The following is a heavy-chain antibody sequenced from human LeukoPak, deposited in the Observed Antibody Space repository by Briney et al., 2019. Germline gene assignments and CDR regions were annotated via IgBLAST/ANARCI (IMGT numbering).Heavy chain of an antibody. J-gene: IGHJ4*02. CDR3: ARYSVSYSSSWHYYFDY. D-gene: IGHD6-13*01. V-gene: IGHV1-18*01. CDR1: GYRLTSYG. CDR2: ISTYNGNT. Sequence: ASVKVSCKASGYRLTSYGLSWVRQAPGQGLAWMGWISTYNGNTNYAQKFQDRVTMTTDTSTSTAYMELRSLRSDDTAVYYCARYSVSYSSSWHYYFDYWGQGTLVTVSS.